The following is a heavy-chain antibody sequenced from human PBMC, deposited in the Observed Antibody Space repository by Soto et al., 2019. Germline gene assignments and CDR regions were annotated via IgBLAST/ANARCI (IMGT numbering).Heavy chain of an antibody. J-gene: IGHJ4*02. CDR3: ARNFYDTGNYYARIDY. V-gene: IGHV2-70*01. Sequence: SGPTLVNPTQTLTLTCTFSGFSFSTSGMCVSWIRQPPGKALEWLALIDWDDDKFYLPSLKTRLTISRDTSKNQVVLTMTNMDPLDTATYYCARNFYDTGNYYARIDYWDPGTLVTVSS. CDR1: GFSFSTSGMC. CDR2: IDWDDDK. D-gene: IGHD3-10*01.